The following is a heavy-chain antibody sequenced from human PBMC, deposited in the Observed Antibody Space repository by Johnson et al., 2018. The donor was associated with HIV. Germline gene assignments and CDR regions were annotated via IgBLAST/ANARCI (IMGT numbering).Heavy chain of an antibody. V-gene: IGHV3-66*03. CDR1: GFTVSSNY. Sequence: VQLVESGGGLIQPGGSLRLSCAASGFTVSSNYMSWVRQAPGRGLEWVSVIYSGGSTYYADSVKGRFTISRDNSKNSLYLQMSSLRAEDTALYYCTNAGVAGQEALLFWGQGTMVTVSS. CDR2: IYSGGST. CDR3: TNAGVAGQEALLF. D-gene: IGHD3-3*01. J-gene: IGHJ3*01.